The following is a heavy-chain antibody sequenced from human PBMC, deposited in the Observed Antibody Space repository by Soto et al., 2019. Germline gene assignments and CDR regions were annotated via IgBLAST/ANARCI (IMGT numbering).Heavy chain of an antibody. J-gene: IGHJ4*02. V-gene: IGHV1-69*06. CDR2: IIPIFGTA. CDR1: GGTFSSYA. D-gene: IGHD3-22*01. CDR3: ASEFYDSSGSYYFDY. Sequence: ASVKVSCKASGGTFSSYAISWVRQAPGQGLEWMGGIIPIFGTANYAQKFQGRVTITADKSTSTAYMGLSSLRSEDTAVYYCASEFYDSSGSYYFDYWGQGTLVTVSS.